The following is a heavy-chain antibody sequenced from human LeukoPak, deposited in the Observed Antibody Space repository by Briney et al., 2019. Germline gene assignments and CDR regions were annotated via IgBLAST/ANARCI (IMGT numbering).Heavy chain of an antibody. J-gene: IGHJ4*02. D-gene: IGHD6-19*01. CDR1: GFAFSAYG. Sequence: GGSLRLSCAAFGFAFSAYGMHWVRQAPGKGLEWVAVLSYDGTNGYYAGSVKGRLTISRDNSKNTLDLQMNSLRAEDTAVYYCAKGLNSGWYGQSFDLWGQGTLVTVSS. CDR3: AKGLNSGWYGQSFDL. V-gene: IGHV3-30*18. CDR2: LSYDGTNG.